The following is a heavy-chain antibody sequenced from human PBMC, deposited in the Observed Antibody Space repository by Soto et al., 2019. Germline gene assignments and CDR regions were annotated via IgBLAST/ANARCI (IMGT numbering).Heavy chain of an antibody. J-gene: IGHJ4*02. V-gene: IGHV3-23*01. CDR1: GFTFSRYA. CDR2: ISDLGGST. D-gene: IGHD6-13*01. CDR3: AKDHIAAAGYFDC. Sequence: EVQLLESGGGVVQPGGSLRLSCTASGFTFSRYAMVWVRQAPGKGLEWVSTISDLGGSTYYADSMKGRFTISRDNSKNTLHLQMNGLRAEDTAIYYCAKDHIAAAGYFDCWGQGTLVAVSS.